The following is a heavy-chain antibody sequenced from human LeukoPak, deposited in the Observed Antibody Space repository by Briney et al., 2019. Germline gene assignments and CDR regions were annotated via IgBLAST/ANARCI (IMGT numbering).Heavy chain of an antibody. CDR2: IYYSGST. Sequence: SETLSLTCTVSGGSISSSSYYWGWIRQPPGKGLEWIGSIYYSGSTYYNPSLKSRVTISVDTSKNQFSLKLSSVTAADTAVYYCARETNIAARSSTDYWGQGTLVTVSS. V-gene: IGHV4-39*07. CDR1: GGSISSSSYY. D-gene: IGHD6-6*01. J-gene: IGHJ4*02. CDR3: ARETNIAARSSTDY.